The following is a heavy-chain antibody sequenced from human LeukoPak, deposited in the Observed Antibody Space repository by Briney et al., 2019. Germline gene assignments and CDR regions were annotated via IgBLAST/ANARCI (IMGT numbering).Heavy chain of an antibody. CDR1: GGSFSGYY. CDR2: INHSGST. J-gene: IGHJ4*02. D-gene: IGHD2-15*01. Sequence: PSETLSLTCAVYGGSFSGYYWSWIRQPPGKGLEWIGEINHSGSTNYNPSLKSRVTISVDTSKNQFSLKLSSVTAADTAVYHCARDLRLRRIFWGQGTLVTVSS. CDR3: ARDLRLRRIF. V-gene: IGHV4-34*01.